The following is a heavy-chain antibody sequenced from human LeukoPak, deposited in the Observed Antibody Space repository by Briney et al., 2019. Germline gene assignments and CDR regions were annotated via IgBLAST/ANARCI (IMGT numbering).Heavy chain of an antibody. D-gene: IGHD3-10*01. V-gene: IGHV3-21*01. J-gene: IGHJ5*02. CDR1: GFTFSSYS. Sequence: GGSLRLSCAASGFTFSSYSMNWVRQAPGKGLEWVSSISSSSYIYYADSVKGRFTISRDNSKNTLYLQMNSLRAEDTAVYYCARSRGLAGNWFDPWGQGTLVTVSS. CDR3: ARSRGLAGNWFDP. CDR2: ISSSSYI.